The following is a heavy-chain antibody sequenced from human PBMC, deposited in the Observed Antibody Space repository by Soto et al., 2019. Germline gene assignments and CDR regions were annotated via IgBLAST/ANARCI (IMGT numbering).Heavy chain of an antibody. CDR3: ASLYGSGSYHYYYYGIDV. Sequence: QVQLVESGGGLVKPGGSLRLSCAASGFTFSDYYMSWIRQAPGKGLEWVSYISSSGSTIYYADSVKGRFTISRDNAKNSLYLKMNSLRAEDTAVDYWASLYGSGSYHYYYYGIDVWGQGTTVTVSS. V-gene: IGHV3-11*01. CDR2: ISSSGSTI. D-gene: IGHD3-10*01. J-gene: IGHJ6*02. CDR1: GFTFSDYY.